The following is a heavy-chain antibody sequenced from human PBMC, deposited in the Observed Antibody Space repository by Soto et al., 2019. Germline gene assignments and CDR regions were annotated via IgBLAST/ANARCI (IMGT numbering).Heavy chain of an antibody. CDR1: GFTFSSYA. D-gene: IGHD3-10*01. J-gene: IGHJ4*02. V-gene: IGHV3-23*01. CDR3: AKVPITMVRGPPSFGY. CDR2: ISGSSGST. Sequence: QTGGSLRLSCAASGFTFSSYAMSWVRQAPGKGLEWVSAISGSSGSTYYADSVKGRFTISRDNSKNTLYLQMNSLRAEDTAVYYCAKVPITMVRGPPSFGYWGQGTLVTVSS.